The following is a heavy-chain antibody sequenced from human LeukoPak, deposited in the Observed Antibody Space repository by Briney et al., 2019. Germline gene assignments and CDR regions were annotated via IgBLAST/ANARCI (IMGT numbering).Heavy chain of an antibody. V-gene: IGHV1-8*01. D-gene: IGHD6-19*01. CDR3: ARSFQWLNDY. J-gene: IGHJ4*02. CDR1: GYTFTNYD. CDR2: MNPNSGNT. Sequence: ASVKVSCKASGYTFTNYDINWVRQATGQGLEWMGWMNPNSGNTGYAQKLQGRVTMTTDTSTSTAYMELRSLRSDDTAVYYCARSFQWLNDYWGQGTLVTVSS.